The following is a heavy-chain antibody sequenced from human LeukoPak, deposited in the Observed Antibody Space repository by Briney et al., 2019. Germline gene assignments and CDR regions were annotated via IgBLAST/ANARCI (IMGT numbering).Heavy chain of an antibody. D-gene: IGHD4-23*01. V-gene: IGHV4-59*08. CDR1: GGSLSIYY. J-gene: IGHJ4*02. CDR3: ARHSNGVNWDFDY. CDR2: ISYSG. Sequence: SQTLSLTRTVSGGSLSIYYWSWIRQPPGRGLEWIGYISYSGSNPSLKSRVTISMDTSKNQFSLKLSSVTAADTAVYYCARHSNGVNWDFDYWGQGTLVTVSS.